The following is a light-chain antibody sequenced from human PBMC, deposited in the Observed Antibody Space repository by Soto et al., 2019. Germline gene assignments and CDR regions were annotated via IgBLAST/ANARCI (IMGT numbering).Light chain of an antibody. Sequence: SYELTQPPSVSVSPGQTARITCSGDALPKQYAYWYQQKPGQAPVLVIYKDSERPSGIPERFSGSSSGTTVTLTISGVRAEDEADYYCQSADSSGTYRGVFGGGTKLTVL. J-gene: IGLJ2*01. V-gene: IGLV3-25*03. CDR2: KDS. CDR1: ALPKQY. CDR3: QSADSSGTYRGV.